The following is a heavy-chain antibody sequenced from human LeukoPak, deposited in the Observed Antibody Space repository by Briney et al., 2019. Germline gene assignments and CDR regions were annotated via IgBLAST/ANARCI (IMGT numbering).Heavy chain of an antibody. V-gene: IGHV3-21*01. Sequence: GGSLRLSSAPSGPTFTSYSMNWVRQAPGKVLEWVSSISSSSSYINYADSVKGRFTISRDNAKNTLYLQMSSLRSEDTAVYYCARDPAHWNVPFDYWGQGTLVTVSS. CDR2: ISSSSSYI. D-gene: IGHD1-1*01. CDR1: GPTFTSYS. CDR3: ARDPAHWNVPFDY. J-gene: IGHJ4*02.